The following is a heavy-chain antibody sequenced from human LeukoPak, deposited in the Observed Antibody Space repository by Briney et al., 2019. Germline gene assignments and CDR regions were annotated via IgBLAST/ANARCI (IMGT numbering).Heavy chain of an antibody. D-gene: IGHD2-15*01. CDR2: IYPGESDT. V-gene: IGHV5-51*01. J-gene: IGHJ4*02. CDR3: ARPYCSGGSCYPAEYYFDY. CDR1: GYSFTSFW. Sequence: GESLKISFKGSGYSFTSFWIGWVRQIPGKGLGGIGIIYPGESDTRYSPSFQGQVTISADKSISTAYMQRSSLKASGTAMYYCARPYCSGGSCYPAEYYFDYWGQGTLVTVSS.